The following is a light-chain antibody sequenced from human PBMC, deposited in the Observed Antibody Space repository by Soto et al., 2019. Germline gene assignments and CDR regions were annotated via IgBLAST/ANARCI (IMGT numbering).Light chain of an antibody. CDR3: QQSRKTPPT. V-gene: IGKV1-39*01. Sequence: DIPMTQSPSSLSASVGDRVTITCRASQSIATYLNWYQQKPGTTPYLLIFGASSLQSGVPSGFSCSGSGTDFTLNISSLQPEDFATYYCQQSRKTPPTFGGGTKVEFK. J-gene: IGKJ4*01. CDR1: QSIATY. CDR2: GAS.